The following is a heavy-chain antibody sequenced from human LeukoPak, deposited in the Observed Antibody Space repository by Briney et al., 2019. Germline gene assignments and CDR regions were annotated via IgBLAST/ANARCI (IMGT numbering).Heavy chain of an antibody. Sequence: GGSLRLSCAASGFTFSSYAMHWVRQAPGKGLEWVAVISYDGSNKYYADSVKGRFTISRDNSKNTLYLQMNSLRAEDTAAYYCARDLRYCSSTSCPRGFDYWGQGTLVTVSS. J-gene: IGHJ4*02. CDR2: ISYDGSNK. D-gene: IGHD2-2*01. V-gene: IGHV3-30*04. CDR1: GFTFSSYA. CDR3: ARDLRYCSSTSCPRGFDY.